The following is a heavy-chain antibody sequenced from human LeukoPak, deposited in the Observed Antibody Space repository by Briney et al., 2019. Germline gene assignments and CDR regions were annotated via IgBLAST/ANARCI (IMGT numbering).Heavy chain of an antibody. CDR1: GYTFTSYY. D-gene: IGHD3-22*01. Sequence: ASVKVSCKASGYTFTSYYMHWVRQAPGQGLEWMGWISAYNGNTNYAQKLQGRVTMTTDPSTSTAYMELRSLRSDDTAVYYCARSVYYYDSSAYYYFDYWGQGTLVTVSS. CDR2: ISAYNGNT. CDR3: ARSVYYYDSSAYYYFDY. J-gene: IGHJ4*02. V-gene: IGHV1-18*04.